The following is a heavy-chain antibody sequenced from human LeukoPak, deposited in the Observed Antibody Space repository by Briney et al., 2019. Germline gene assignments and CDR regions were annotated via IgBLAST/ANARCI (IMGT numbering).Heavy chain of an antibody. CDR3: ARTLLWDYYDSATYIDY. Sequence: ASVKVSCKASGYTFTGYYMHWVRRAPGQGLEWMGWINPNSGGTNYAQKFQGRVTMTRDTSISTAYMELSRLRSDDTAVYYGARTLLWDYYDSATYIDYWGQGTLVTVSS. CDR1: GYTFTGYY. D-gene: IGHD3-22*01. CDR2: INPNSGGT. V-gene: IGHV1-2*02. J-gene: IGHJ4*02.